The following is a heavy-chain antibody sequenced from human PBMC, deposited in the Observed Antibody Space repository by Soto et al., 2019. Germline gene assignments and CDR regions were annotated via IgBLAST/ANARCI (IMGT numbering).Heavy chain of an antibody. CDR1: GFTFSSYA. Sequence: GGSLRLCCAASGFTFSSYAMSWVRQAPGKGLEWVSAISGSGGSTYYADSVKGRFTISRDNSKNTLYLQMNSLRAEDTAVYYCAKGTVVPAAMPANWFDPWGQGTLVTVSS. J-gene: IGHJ5*02. V-gene: IGHV3-23*01. CDR2: ISGSGGST. D-gene: IGHD2-2*01. CDR3: AKGTVVPAAMPANWFDP.